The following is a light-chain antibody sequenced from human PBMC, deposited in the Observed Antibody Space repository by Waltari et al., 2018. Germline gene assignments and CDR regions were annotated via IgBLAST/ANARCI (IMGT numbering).Light chain of an antibody. CDR3: QVWDSSSDHYV. J-gene: IGLJ1*01. Sequence: SYVLTQPPSVSVAPGQTARITCGGNNIGSKSVHRYQQKPGQAPVLAVYDDSDRPSGIPERFSGSNSGNTATLTISRVEVGDEADYYCQVWDSSSDHYVFGSGTKVTVL. CDR2: DDS. V-gene: IGLV3-21*02. CDR1: NIGSKS.